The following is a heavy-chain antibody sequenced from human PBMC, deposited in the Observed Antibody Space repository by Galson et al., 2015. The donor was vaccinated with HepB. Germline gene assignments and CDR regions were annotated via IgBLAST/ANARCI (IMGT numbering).Heavy chain of an antibody. J-gene: IGHJ3*02. D-gene: IGHD6-19*01. Sequence: SLRLSCAASGFTFSSYGMHWVRQAPGKGLEWVAVIWYDGSNKYYADSVKGRFTISRDSSTNTVYLQMNSLRVEDTAVYYCAREGPYSSISAFDIWGQGTMVTVSS. V-gene: IGHV3-33*01. CDR1: GFTFSSYG. CDR3: AREGPYSSISAFDI. CDR2: IWYDGSNK.